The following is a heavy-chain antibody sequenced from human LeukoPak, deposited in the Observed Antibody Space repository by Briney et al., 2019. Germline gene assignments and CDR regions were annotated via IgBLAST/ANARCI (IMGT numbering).Heavy chain of an antibody. CDR1: SYTFTSYG. CDR2: IIPILGIA. D-gene: IGHD3-10*01. Sequence: ASVKVSRKASSYTFTSYGISWVRQAPGQGLEWMGRIIPILGIANYAQKFQGRVTITADKSTSTAYMELSSLRSEDTAVYYCAREDSGYYGSGSYYSSDFDYWGQGTLVTVSS. V-gene: IGHV1-69*04. CDR3: AREDSGYYGSGSYYSSDFDY. J-gene: IGHJ4*02.